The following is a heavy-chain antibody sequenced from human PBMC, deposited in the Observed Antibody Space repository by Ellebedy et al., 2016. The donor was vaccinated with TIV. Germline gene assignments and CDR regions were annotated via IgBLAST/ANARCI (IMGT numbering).Heavy chain of an antibody. CDR3: ARAIGAGDGT. J-gene: IGHJ5*02. CDR1: GFTLSTYW. Sequence: GGSLRLSXVASGFTLSTYWMHWVRQAPGKGLEWVANIKEDGGTKYYVDSVKGRFTISRDNAKNSLYLQMNSLRAEDTAVYYCARAIGAGDGTWGQGALVTVSS. CDR2: IKEDGGTK. V-gene: IGHV3-7*01. D-gene: IGHD2-15*01.